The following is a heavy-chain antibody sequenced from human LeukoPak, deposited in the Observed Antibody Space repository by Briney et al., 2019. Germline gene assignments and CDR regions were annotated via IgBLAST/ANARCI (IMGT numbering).Heavy chain of an antibody. Sequence: ASVKVSCKASGYTFTSYGISWVRQAPGQGLEWMGWINPNSGGTNYAQKFQGRVTMTRDTSISTAYMELSRLISDDTAVYYCARVYRYCSSTSCYPPPFDYWGQGTLVTVSS. D-gene: IGHD2-2*01. CDR1: GYTFTSYG. V-gene: IGHV1-2*02. J-gene: IGHJ4*02. CDR3: ARVYRYCSSTSCYPPPFDY. CDR2: INPNSGGT.